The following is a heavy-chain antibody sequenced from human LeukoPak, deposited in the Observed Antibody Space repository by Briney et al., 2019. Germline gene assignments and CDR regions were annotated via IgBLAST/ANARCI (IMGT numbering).Heavy chain of an antibody. J-gene: IGHJ4*02. V-gene: IGHV4-39*02. CDR2: IYYSGNT. CDR1: GGSISSSSHH. CDR3: TREYSSSSDY. D-gene: IGHD6-6*01. Sequence: SETLSLTCTVSGGSISSSSHHWSWVRQPPGKGLERIGSIYYSGNTYYNPSLKSRVTISVDTSKNQFSLKLTSVTAADTAVYYCTREYSSSSDYWGQGTLVTVSS.